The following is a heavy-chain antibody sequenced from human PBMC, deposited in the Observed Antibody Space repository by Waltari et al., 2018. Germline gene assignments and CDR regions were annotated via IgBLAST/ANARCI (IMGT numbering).Heavy chain of an antibody. Sequence: EVQLLESGGGLVQPGGSLRLSCAASGFTFSSYAMSWVRQAPGKGLEWVSAISGSGGSTYYADSVKGRFTISRDNSKNTLYLQMNSLRAEDTAVYYCAKAPYDYGDYRDAFDIWGQGTMVTVSS. CDR2: ISGSGGST. J-gene: IGHJ3*02. V-gene: IGHV3-23*01. D-gene: IGHD4-17*01. CDR3: AKAPYDYGDYRDAFDI. CDR1: GFTFSSYA.